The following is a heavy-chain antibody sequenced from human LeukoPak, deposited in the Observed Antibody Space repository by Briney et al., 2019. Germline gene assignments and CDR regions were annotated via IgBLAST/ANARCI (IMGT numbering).Heavy chain of an antibody. CDR3: TRHTKDGYCSGGSCYSGPEGILDWYFDL. CDR1: GFTFSSYG. Sequence: GGSLRLSCAASGFTFSSYGMSWVRQAPGKGLEWVAVISYDGSNKYYADSVKGRFTISRDNSKNTLYLQMNSLKTEDTAVYYCTRHTKDGYCSGGSCYSGPEGILDWYFDLWGRGTLVTVSS. V-gene: IGHV3-30*03. J-gene: IGHJ2*01. D-gene: IGHD2-15*01. CDR2: ISYDGSNK.